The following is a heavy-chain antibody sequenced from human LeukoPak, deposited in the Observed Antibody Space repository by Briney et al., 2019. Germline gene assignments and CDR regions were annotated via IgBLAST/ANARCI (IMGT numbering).Heavy chain of an antibody. J-gene: IGHJ3*02. CDR2: ITANGVGK. D-gene: IGHD1-26*01. V-gene: IGHV3-23*01. Sequence: GGSQRLSCAASGFTFSSSPMSWVRQAPGKGLEWVSGITANGVGKYYADSVQGRFTISRDNSKGTLFLQINGLRAEDTALYYCARSTHGTFLAFDIWGQGTMVTVSS. CDR3: ARSTHGTFLAFDI. CDR1: GFTFSSSP.